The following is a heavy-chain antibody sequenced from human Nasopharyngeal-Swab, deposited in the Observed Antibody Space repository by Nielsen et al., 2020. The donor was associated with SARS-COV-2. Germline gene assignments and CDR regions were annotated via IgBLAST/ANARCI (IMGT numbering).Heavy chain of an antibody. CDR3: ASSPSRGWYEYHLDN. D-gene: IGHD6-19*01. V-gene: IGHV3-53*04. Sequence: GESLKISCAVSGFTVSSNYMSWVRQAPGKGLEWVSVIYGGDSTYCADSVRGRFTVTRHISENTLYLQMNSLRAEDTAVYYCASSPSRGWYEYHLDNWGQGTLVTVSS. CDR2: IYGGDST. J-gene: IGHJ4*02. CDR1: GFTVSSNY.